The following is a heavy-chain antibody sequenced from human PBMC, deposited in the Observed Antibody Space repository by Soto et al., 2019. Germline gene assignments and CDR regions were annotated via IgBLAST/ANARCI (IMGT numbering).Heavy chain of an antibody. D-gene: IGHD3-16*02. CDR1: GFTFEDYA. Sequence: GGSLRLSCAASGFTFEDYAMHWVRQEPGKGLEWVSGISWNSGNIGYADSVKGRFTISRDNAKNSLYLQMNSLRAEDTALYYCAKDKSNEELSVYHYNGLDVWGQGTTVTVSS. J-gene: IGHJ6*02. CDR2: ISWNSGNI. V-gene: IGHV3-9*01. CDR3: AKDKSNEELSVYHYNGLDV.